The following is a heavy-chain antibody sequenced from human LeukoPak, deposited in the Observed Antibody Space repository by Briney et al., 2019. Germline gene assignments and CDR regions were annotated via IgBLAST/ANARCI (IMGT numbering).Heavy chain of an antibody. V-gene: IGHV1-69*13. J-gene: IGHJ3*02. CDR1: GYTFTSYG. Sequence: SVKVSCKASGYTFTSYGISWVRQAPGQGLEWMGGIIPIFGTANYAQKFQGRVTITADESTSTAYMELSSLRSEDTAVYYCARERTVVTKNDAFDIWGQGTMVTVSS. D-gene: IGHD2-15*01. CDR3: ARERTVVTKNDAFDI. CDR2: IIPIFGTA.